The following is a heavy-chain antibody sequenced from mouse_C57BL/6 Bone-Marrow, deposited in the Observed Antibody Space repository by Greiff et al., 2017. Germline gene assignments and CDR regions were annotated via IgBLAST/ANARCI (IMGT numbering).Heavy chain of an antibody. CDR3: SSRIYYDYEGFAY. J-gene: IGHJ3*01. D-gene: IGHD2-4*01. CDR1: GYTFTSYW. V-gene: IGHV1-64*01. CDR2: IHPNSGST. Sequence: QVQLQQPGAELVKPGASVKLSCKASGYTFTSYWMHWVKQRPGQGLEWIGMIHPNSGSTNYNAKFKSKATLTVDKSSSTAYMQLSSLTSEDSAVYYCSSRIYYDYEGFAYWGQGTLVTVSA.